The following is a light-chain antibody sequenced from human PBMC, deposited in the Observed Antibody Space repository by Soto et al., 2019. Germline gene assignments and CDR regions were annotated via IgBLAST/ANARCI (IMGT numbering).Light chain of an antibody. J-gene: IGKJ1*01. CDR3: QQYNNWPPWT. Sequence: EIVMTQSPATLSVSPGERATLSCRASQSVSSNLAWYQQKPGQAPRLLIYGASTRATGLPARFTGSGSGTEFTITISSLQSEDFAVYYCQQYNNWPPWTFGQGTKVEIK. V-gene: IGKV3-15*01. CDR2: GAS. CDR1: QSVSSN.